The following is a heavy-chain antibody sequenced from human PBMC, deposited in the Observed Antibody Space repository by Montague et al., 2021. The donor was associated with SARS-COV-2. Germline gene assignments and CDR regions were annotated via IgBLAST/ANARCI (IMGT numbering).Heavy chain of an antibody. V-gene: IGHV4-39*07. D-gene: IGHD5-12*01. Sequence: SETLSLTCTVSGGSIISSSYYWGWIRQPPGKGLEWIGSIYYSGSTYYXXXLKSRVTISVDTSKNQFSLKLSSVTAADTAVYYCARGLWVWLSVELGFDYWGQGSLVTVSS. J-gene: IGHJ4*02. CDR1: GGSIISSSYY. CDR2: IYYSGST. CDR3: ARGLWVWLSVELGFDY.